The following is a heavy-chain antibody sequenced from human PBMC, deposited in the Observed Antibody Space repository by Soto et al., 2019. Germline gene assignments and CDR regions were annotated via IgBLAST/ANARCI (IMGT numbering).Heavy chain of an antibody. CDR3: ARQFYYDTSGFNYDYLDY. D-gene: IGHD3-22*01. V-gene: IGHV1-18*01. CDR2: ISPYTGHT. CDR1: GYSFPNYA. J-gene: IGHJ4*02. Sequence: EASVKVSCKANGYSFPNYAISWVRQAPGQGLEWMGWISPYTGHTNYDHSLRGRLSLSTDTSTSTAYMELGSLGSDDTAVYYCARQFYYDTSGFNYDYLDYWGQGTLVTVSS.